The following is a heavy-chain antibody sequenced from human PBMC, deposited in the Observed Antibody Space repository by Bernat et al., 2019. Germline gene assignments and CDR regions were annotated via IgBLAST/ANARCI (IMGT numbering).Heavy chain of an antibody. CDR2: ISYDGSNK. CDR1: GFTFSSYG. Sequence: QVQLVESGGGVVQPVRSLRLSCAASGFTFSSYGMHWVRQAPGKGLEWVAVISYDGSNKYYADSVKGRFTISRDNSKNTLYLQMNSLRAEDTAVYYCAKVRYYYDSSGYGGFDYWGQGTLVTVSS. D-gene: IGHD3-22*01. V-gene: IGHV3-30*18. J-gene: IGHJ4*02. CDR3: AKVRYYYDSSGYGGFDY.